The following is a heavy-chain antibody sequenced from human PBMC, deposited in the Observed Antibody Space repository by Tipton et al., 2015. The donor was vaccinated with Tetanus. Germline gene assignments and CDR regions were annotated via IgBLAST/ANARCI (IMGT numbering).Heavy chain of an antibody. D-gene: IGHD1-1*01. V-gene: IGHV3-48*02. CDR2: VTGGSSTTL. J-gene: IGHJ3*02. CDR1: GFTFSDFN. CDR3: ARWDGGTSLDI. Sequence: GSLRLSCAASGFTFSDFNMHWVRQTPGKGPEWLSCVTGGSSTTLYYADSVKGRLTISRDNAKNSVYLQMNSLRDEDTAVYYCARWDGGTSLDIWGQGTMVTVSS.